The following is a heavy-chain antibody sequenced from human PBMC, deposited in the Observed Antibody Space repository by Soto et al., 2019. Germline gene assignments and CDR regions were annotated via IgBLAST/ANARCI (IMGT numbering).Heavy chain of an antibody. J-gene: IGHJ4*02. D-gene: IGHD2-2*01. CDR3: AKPNLYCSSTSCYDY. CDR1: GFTFRSYA. V-gene: IGHV3-23*01. Sequence: GGSLRLSCAASGFTFRSYAISWVRQAPGKGLEWVSVISGSGGRINYADSVKGRFTISRDNSKSTLYLQMNSLRGEDTAVYYCAKPNLYCSSTSCYDYWGQGTLVTVSS. CDR2: ISGSGGRI.